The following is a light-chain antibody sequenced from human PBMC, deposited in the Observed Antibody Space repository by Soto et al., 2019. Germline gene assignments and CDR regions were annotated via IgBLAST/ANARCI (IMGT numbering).Light chain of an antibody. CDR3: QQANSFPPT. CDR2: AAS. CDR1: QRITSW. V-gene: IGKV1-12*01. J-gene: IGKJ2*01. Sequence: DIQMTQSPSSVSASVGDRVTITCRASQRITSWLAWYQQKPGKAPQLLIYAASSLQSGVPSRFSGGGFGTDFTLTISSLQPEDFATYYCQQANSFPPTFGQGTKLEIK.